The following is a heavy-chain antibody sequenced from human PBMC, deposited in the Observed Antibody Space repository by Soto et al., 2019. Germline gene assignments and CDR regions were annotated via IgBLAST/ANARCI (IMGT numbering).Heavy chain of an antibody. CDR1: GFSVSNNY. CDR2: IYSDGTT. CDR3: ARDTHSALRSDR. V-gene: IGHV3-66*01. Sequence: EEQLVESGGGLVQAGGSLRLSCAVSGFSVSNNYMTWVRQAPGKGLEWVSVIYSDGTTYHADSVKGRFIASRDNSQNTLYLQMNNLRVEDTAVYYCARDTHSALRSDRWGLGTLVTVAS. J-gene: IGHJ5*02. D-gene: IGHD4-4*01.